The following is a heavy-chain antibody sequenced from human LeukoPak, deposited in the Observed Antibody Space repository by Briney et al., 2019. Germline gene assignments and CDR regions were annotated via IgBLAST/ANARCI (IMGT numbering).Heavy chain of an antibody. CDR1: GGSFSGYY. CDR2: INHSGST. D-gene: IGHD1-26*01. J-gene: IGHJ4*02. Sequence: SETLPLTCAVYGGSFSGYYWSWIRQPPGKGLEWIGEINHSGSTNYNPSLKSRVTISVDTSKNQFSLKLSSVTAADTAVYYCARLVGATGFDYWGQGTLVTVSS. CDR3: ARLVGATGFDY. V-gene: IGHV4-34*01.